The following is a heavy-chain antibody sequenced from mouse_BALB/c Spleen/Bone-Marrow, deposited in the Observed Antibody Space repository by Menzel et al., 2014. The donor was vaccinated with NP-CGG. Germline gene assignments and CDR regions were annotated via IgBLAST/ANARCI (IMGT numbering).Heavy chain of an antibody. CDR2: ISYSGGT. J-gene: IGHJ2*01. CDR3: ARKFYYFDY. V-gene: IGHV3-2*02. Sequence: EVQLVESGPGLVRPSQSLSLTCTVTGYSITSDYAWNWIRQFPGNKLEWMGSISYSGGTDYNPTLKSRFSITRDTSKNQFFLQLNSVTAEDTATYYCARKFYYFDYWGHGTTLTVSS. CDR1: GYSITSDYA.